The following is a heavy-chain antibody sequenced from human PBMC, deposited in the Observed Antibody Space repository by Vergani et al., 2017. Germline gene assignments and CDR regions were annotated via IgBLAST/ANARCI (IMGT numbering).Heavy chain of an antibody. D-gene: IGHD3-10*01. CDR3: AIDVGVNLWFGELSRIDY. CDR2: ISAYNGNT. V-gene: IGHV1-18*01. J-gene: IGHJ4*02. Sequence: QVQLVQSGAEVKKPGASVKVSCKASGYTFTSYGISWVRQAPGQGLEWMGRISAYNGNTNYAQKLQGRVTMTTDTSTSTAYMELRSLRSADTAVYYCAIDVGVNLWFGELSRIDYWGQGTLLTVSS. CDR1: GYTFTSYG.